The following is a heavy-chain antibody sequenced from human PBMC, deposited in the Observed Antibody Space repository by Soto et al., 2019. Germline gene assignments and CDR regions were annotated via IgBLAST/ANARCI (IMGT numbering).Heavy chain of an antibody. CDR2: ISSSSSYI. CDR3: ARETGYCTNGVCYGRDGSYYYYYMDV. Sequence: GGSLRLSCAASGFTFSSYSMNWVRQAPGKGLEWVSSISSSSSYIYYADSVKGRFTISRDNAKNSLYLQMNSLRAEDTAVYYCARETGYCTNGVCYGRDGSYYYYYMDVWGKGTTVTVSS. V-gene: IGHV3-21*01. J-gene: IGHJ6*03. CDR1: GFTFSSYS. D-gene: IGHD2-8*01.